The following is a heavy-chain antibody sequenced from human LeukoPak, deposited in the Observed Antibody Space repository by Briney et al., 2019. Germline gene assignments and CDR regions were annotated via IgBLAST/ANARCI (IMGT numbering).Heavy chain of an antibody. CDR3: ARDRDNWNLDY. Sequence: PGGSLRLSSAASGYTFSSYSMNWVRQAPGKGLEWVSSISSSSSYIYYADSVKGRFTISRDNAKNSLYLQMNSLRAEDTAVYYCARDRDNWNLDYWGQGTLVTVSS. CDR1: GYTFSSYS. D-gene: IGHD1-20*01. V-gene: IGHV3-21*01. CDR2: ISSSSSYI. J-gene: IGHJ4*02.